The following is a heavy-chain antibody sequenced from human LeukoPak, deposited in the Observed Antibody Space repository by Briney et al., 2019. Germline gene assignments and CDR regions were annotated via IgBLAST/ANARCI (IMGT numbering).Heavy chain of an antibody. CDR2: IYYSGST. Sequence: SETLSLTCTVSGGSISSYYGSWIRQPPGKGLEWIGYIYYSGSTNYNPSLKSRVTISVDTSKNQFSLKLSSVTAADTAVYYCARGVSYYDSSGYKHWGQGTLVTVSS. D-gene: IGHD3-22*01. CDR3: ARGVSYYDSSGYKH. CDR1: GGSISSYY. J-gene: IGHJ1*01. V-gene: IGHV4-59*01.